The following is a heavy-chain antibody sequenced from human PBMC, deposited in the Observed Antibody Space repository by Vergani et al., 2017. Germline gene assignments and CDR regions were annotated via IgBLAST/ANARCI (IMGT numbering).Heavy chain of an antibody. V-gene: IGHV4-34*01. CDR1: GGSFSGYF. CDR2: INVSGRT. CDR3: GGGHYHYDGNSFDY. J-gene: IGHJ4*02. Sequence: QVQLQQWGAGLLKPSETLSLTCAVYGGSFSGYFWTWICQSPGRGLEWIGEINVSGRTNYKPSLKRRVTISEDTSKNQFSLKLTSVTAADTAMYYCGGGHYHYDGNSFDYWGQGTVITVS. D-gene: IGHD3-22*01.